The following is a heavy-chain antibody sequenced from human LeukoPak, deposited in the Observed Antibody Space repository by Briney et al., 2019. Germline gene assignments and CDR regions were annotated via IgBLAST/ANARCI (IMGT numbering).Heavy chain of an antibody. J-gene: IGHJ5*02. V-gene: IGHV1-2*02. Sequence: GASVKVSRKASGYTFTGYYMHWVRQAPGQGLEWMGWINPNSGGTNYAQKFQGRVTMTRDTSISTAYMELSRLRSDDTAVYYCARVTRFLWFGELAYSWFDPWGQGTLVTVSS. CDR1: GYTFTGYY. CDR3: ARVTRFLWFGELAYSWFDP. CDR2: INPNSGGT. D-gene: IGHD3-10*01.